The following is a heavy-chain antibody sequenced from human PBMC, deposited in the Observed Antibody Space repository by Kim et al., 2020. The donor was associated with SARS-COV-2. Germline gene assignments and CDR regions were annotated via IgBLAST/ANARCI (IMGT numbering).Heavy chain of an antibody. D-gene: IGHD5-12*01. CDR2: INANTGNP. V-gene: IGHV7-4-1*02. Sequence: ASVKVSCKASGYTFTSYAMNWVRQAPVQGPEWMGWINANTGNPTYAQDFTGRFVFSLDTPVSTAYLQINSLKAEDTAVYYCARSGGGYANYYYTGVDVWGQGTTVTVSS. J-gene: IGHJ6*02. CDR1: GYTFTSYA. CDR3: ARSGGGYANYYYTGVDV.